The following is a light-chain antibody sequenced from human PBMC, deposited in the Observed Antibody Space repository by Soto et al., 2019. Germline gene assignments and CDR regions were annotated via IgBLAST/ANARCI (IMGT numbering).Light chain of an antibody. Sequence: DIQMTQSPSSLSASVGDRVTITCRASQSINSHLNCYQKKPGKAPKLLIHTTSSLQSGVPSRFSGSGTGTDFTLTSSSLQPEDFETYYCQQCDSTPQTFGGGTEVEI. CDR1: QSINSH. J-gene: IGKJ4*01. CDR3: QQCDSTPQT. CDR2: TTS. V-gene: IGKV1-39*01.